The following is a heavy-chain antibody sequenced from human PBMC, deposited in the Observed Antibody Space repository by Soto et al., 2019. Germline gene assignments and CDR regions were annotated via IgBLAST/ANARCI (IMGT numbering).Heavy chain of an antibody. J-gene: IGHJ4*02. CDR2: ITPVFDTP. Sequence: VQLVQSGAEVKKPGSAVNVSCNVSGGTFRNYAITWVRQAPGQGFEWMGGITPVFDTPNYAQKFQGRVTITADESTSTAYMELTSLRFDDTAVYYCAREVLDSFDSWGQGTLVSVSS. V-gene: IGHV1-69*01. CDR3: AREVLDSFDS. D-gene: IGHD3-3*01. CDR1: GGTFRNYA.